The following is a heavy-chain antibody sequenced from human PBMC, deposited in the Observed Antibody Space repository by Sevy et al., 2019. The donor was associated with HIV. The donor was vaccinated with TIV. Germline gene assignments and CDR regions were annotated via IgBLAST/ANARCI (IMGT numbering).Heavy chain of an antibody. Sequence: ASVKVSCKASGDTFTNNYMHWVRQAPGQGLEWMGIIDPSAGNASYAQKFQGRVTMTRETSTSTLYMDLSSLGSEDTAVYYCVRADAAQDFDSWGQGTLVTVSS. CDR1: GDTFTNNY. CDR2: IDPSAGNA. CDR3: VRADAAQDFDS. D-gene: IGHD2-15*01. J-gene: IGHJ4*02. V-gene: IGHV1-46*01.